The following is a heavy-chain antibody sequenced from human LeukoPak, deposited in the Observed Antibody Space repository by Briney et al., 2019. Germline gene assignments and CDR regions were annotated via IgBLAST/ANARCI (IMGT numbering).Heavy chain of an antibody. D-gene: IGHD6-19*01. V-gene: IGHV3-49*03. Sequence: PGGSLRLSCTASGFTFGDYAMSWFRQAPGKGLEWVGFIRSKAYGGTKEYAASVKGRFTISRDDSKSIAYLQMNSLKTEDTAVYYCTRVTAVAGDDYWGQGTLVTVSS. CDR1: GFTFGDYA. CDR3: TRVTAVAGDDY. CDR2: IRSKAYGGTK. J-gene: IGHJ4*02.